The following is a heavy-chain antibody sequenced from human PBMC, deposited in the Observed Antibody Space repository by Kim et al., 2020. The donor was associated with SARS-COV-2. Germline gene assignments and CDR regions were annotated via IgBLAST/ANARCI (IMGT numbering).Heavy chain of an antibody. V-gene: IGHV3-15*01. J-gene: IGHJ6*02. CDR2: IKSKTDGGTT. CDR1: GFTFSNAW. CDR3: TTANWNYVGYYYYGMDV. Sequence: GGSLRLSCAASGFTFSNAWMSWVRQAPGKGLEWVGRIKSKTDGGTTDYAAPVKGRFTISRDDSKNTLYLQMNSLKTEDTAVYYCTTANWNYVGYYYYGMDVWGQGTTVTVSS. D-gene: IGHD1-7*01.